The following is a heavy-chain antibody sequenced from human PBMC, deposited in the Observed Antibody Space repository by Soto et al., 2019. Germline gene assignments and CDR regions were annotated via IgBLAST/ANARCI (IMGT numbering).Heavy chain of an antibody. V-gene: IGHV4-31*03. CDR1: GGSISNFYYY. Sequence: TLSLTCTVSGGSISNFYYYWSWVRQNPGKGLEWIGHIYHSGRTYYNPSLKSRVTISVDTSKNQFSLNLSSVTAADTAVYYCARWVEVSLDYFDSWGQGTPVTVSS. D-gene: IGHD2-15*01. CDR3: ARWVEVSLDYFDS. CDR2: IYHSGRT. J-gene: IGHJ4*02.